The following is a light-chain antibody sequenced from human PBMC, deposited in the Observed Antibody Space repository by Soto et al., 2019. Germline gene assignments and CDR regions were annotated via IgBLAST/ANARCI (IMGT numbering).Light chain of an antibody. CDR2: AAS. Sequence: DIQMTQSPSFLSASVGDRVTITCRASQSISSYLNWYQQKPGKAPKLLIYAASSLQSGVTSRFSGSGYGTDFTLTISSLQPEDFATYYCQQSYSTPQTFGQGTKVEIK. J-gene: IGKJ1*01. CDR1: QSISSY. CDR3: QQSYSTPQT. V-gene: IGKV1-39*01.